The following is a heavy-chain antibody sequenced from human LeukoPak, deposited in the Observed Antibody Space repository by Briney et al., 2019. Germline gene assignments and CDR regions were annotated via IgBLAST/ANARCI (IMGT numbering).Heavy chain of an antibody. J-gene: IGHJ4*02. CDR2: ISYDGSNK. Sequence: GGSLRLSCAASGFTFSSYGMHWARQAPGKGLEWVAVISYDGSNKYYADSVKGRFTISRDNSKNTLYLQMNSLRAEDTAVYYCARPSYPGGSYYRFDYWGQGTLVTVSS. CDR3: ARPSYPGGSYYRFDY. V-gene: IGHV3-30*19. D-gene: IGHD1-26*01. CDR1: GFTFSSYG.